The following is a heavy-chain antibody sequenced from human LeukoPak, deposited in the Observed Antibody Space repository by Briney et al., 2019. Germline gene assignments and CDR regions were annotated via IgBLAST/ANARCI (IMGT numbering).Heavy chain of an antibody. CDR3: AREARTYYYDSSGHFDY. CDR1: GGSFSGYY. V-gene: IGHV4-34*01. D-gene: IGHD3-22*01. J-gene: IGHJ4*02. Sequence: SETLSLTCAVYGGSFSGYYWSWIRQPPGKGLEWIGEINHSGSTNYNPSLKSRVTISVDTSKNQFSLKLSSVTAADTAVYYCAREARTYYYDSSGHFDYWGQGTLVTVSS. CDR2: INHSGST.